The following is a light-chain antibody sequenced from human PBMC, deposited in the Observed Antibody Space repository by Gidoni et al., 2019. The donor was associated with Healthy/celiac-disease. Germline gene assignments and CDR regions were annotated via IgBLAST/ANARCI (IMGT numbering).Light chain of an antibody. CDR1: QSFSSSY. V-gene: IGKV3-20*01. CDR3: QQYGSSAWT. J-gene: IGKJ1*01. Sequence: EIVLTQSPVTLSLSPGERATLSFRASQSFSSSYLAWYQQKPGQAPRLLIYGASSRATGIPDRFSGSGSVTDFTLTISRLEPEDFAVYYCQQYGSSAWTFXQXTKVEIK. CDR2: GAS.